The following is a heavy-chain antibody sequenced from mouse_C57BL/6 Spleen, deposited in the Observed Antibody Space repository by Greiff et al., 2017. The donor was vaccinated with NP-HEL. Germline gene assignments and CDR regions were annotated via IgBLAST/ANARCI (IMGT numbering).Heavy chain of an antibody. V-gene: IGHV1-69*01. CDR1: GYTFTSYW. D-gene: IGHD1-1*01. CDR3: ARKYYYGSSLEGYWYFDV. J-gene: IGHJ1*03. CDR2: MDASDSYT. Sequence: KAGAELVMPGASVKLSCKASGYTFTSYWMHWVKQRPGQGLEWIGEMDASDSYTNYNQKFKGKSTLTVDKSSSTAYMQLSSLTSEDSAVYYYARKYYYGSSLEGYWYFDVWGTGTTVTVSS.